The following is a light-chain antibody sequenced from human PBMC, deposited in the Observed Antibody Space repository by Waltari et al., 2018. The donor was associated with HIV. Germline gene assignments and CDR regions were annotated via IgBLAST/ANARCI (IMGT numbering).Light chain of an antibody. CDR3: QQRSSWPRGVT. CDR2: ETS. J-gene: IGKJ5*01. Sequence: EIVLTQSPATLSLSPGVIATLSCRASQSVNGHLAWYQQRPGQPPRLLVYETSNRVIDIPARFSGSGSGTEFALTISSLEPEDFAIYYCQQRSSWPRGVTFGQGTRLDIK. V-gene: IGKV3-11*01. CDR1: QSVNGH.